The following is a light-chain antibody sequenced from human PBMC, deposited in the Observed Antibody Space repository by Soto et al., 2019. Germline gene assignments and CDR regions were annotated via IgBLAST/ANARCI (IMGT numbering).Light chain of an antibody. Sequence: EIVLTQSPGTLSLSPGERATLSCRASQSVSSYYLAWYQQKPGQAPRLLIYGASSRATDIPDRFTGSGSGTDFSLTISRLEPEDFAVYYCQQYSGSPPTFGQGTKVEIK. CDR1: QSVSSYY. J-gene: IGKJ1*01. CDR3: QQYSGSPPT. V-gene: IGKV3-20*01. CDR2: GAS.